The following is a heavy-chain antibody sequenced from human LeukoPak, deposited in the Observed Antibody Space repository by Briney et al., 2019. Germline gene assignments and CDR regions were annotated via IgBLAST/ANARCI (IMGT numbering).Heavy chain of an antibody. Sequence: SETLSLTCGVYGGSFSGYYWSWIRQPPGKGLEWIGEINHSGRINYNPSLKSRVTISVDTSKNQFSLKLSSVTAADTAVYYCARVVIAVATNVRYYFDYWGQGTLVTVSS. V-gene: IGHV4-34*01. CDR2: INHSGRI. J-gene: IGHJ4*02. CDR1: GGSFSGYY. D-gene: IGHD6-19*01. CDR3: ARVVIAVATNVRYYFDY.